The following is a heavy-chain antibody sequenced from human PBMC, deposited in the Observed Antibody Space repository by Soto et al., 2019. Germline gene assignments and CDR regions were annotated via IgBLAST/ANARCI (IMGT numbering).Heavy chain of an antibody. J-gene: IGHJ6*02. CDR1: GGTFSSYA. V-gene: IGHV1-69*01. Sequence: QVQLVQSGAEVKKPGSSVKVSCKASGGTFSSYAISWVRQAPGQGLEWMGGIIPIFGTANYAQKFQGRVTITADESTSTAYMELISLRSEDTAVYYCARENYYDSRGYYPLLYGMDVWGQGTTVTVSS. CDR3: ARENYYDSRGYYPLLYGMDV. D-gene: IGHD3-22*01. CDR2: IIPIFGTA.